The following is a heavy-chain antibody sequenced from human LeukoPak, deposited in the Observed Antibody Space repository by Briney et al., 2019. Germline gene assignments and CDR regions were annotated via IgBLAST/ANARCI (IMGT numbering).Heavy chain of an antibody. Sequence: PRGSLRLSCAASVFTFSNYWMAWVRHAPGKGLVWLSTVNRDGGPTKSADSVKGRFTISRDQAKNTLYMQMNCLRATGTAMYYRACASSHRVAAGGDGWGQGTLVSASS. CDR3: ACASSHRVAAGGDG. D-gene: IGHD6-13*01. J-gene: IGHJ4*02. CDR1: VFTFSNYW. CDR2: VNRDGGPT. V-gene: IGHV3-74*01.